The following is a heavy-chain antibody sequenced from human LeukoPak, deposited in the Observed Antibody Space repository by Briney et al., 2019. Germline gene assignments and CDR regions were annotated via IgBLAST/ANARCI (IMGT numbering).Heavy chain of an antibody. J-gene: IGHJ4*02. D-gene: IGHD3-3*01. CDR2: INHSGST. Sequence: SETLSLTCAVYGGSFSGYYWSWIRQPPGKGLEWIGEINHSGSTYYNPSLKSRVTISVDTSKNQFSLKLSSVTAADTAVYYCARREKTYYDFWSGSDYYFDYWGQGTLVTVSS. CDR3: ARREKTYYDFWSGSDYYFDY. V-gene: IGHV4-34*01. CDR1: GGSFSGYY.